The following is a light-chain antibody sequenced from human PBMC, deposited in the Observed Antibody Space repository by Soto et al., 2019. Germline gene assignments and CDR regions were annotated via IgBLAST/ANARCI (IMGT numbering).Light chain of an antibody. CDR2: AAS. Sequence: EIVLTQSPGTLSLSPGERATLSCRASQSVSSRSLAWYQHKPGQAPRLLIYAASIRATSIPDRFSGSGSGNDFTLNISRLEPGEFAVDYCQHYGDSPLYTFGQGTQLEI. J-gene: IGKJ2*01. V-gene: IGKV3-20*01. CDR1: QSVSSRS. CDR3: QHYGDSPLYT.